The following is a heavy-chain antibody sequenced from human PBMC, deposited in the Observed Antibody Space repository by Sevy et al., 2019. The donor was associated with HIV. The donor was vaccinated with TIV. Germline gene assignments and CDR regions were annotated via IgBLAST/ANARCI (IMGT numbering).Heavy chain of an antibody. Sequence: GESLKISCKGSGYSFTSYWIGWVRQMPGKGLEWMGIIYPGDSDTRYSPSFQGQVTISADKSISTAYLQWSSLKASDTAMSYCARGYDFWSGYSHVGYYYGMDVWGQGTTVTVSS. J-gene: IGHJ6*02. V-gene: IGHV5-51*01. CDR3: ARGYDFWSGYSHVGYYYGMDV. CDR2: IYPGDSDT. D-gene: IGHD3-3*01. CDR1: GYSFTSYW.